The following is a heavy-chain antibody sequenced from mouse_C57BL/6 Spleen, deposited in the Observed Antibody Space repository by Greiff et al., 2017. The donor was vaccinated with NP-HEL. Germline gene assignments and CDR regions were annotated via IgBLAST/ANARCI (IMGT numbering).Heavy chain of an antibody. CDR3: ARAATVVAPYAMDY. D-gene: IGHD1-1*01. J-gene: IGHJ4*01. CDR2: ISSGSSTI. CDR1: GFTFSDYG. V-gene: IGHV5-17*01. Sequence: EVKLVESGGGLVKPGGSLKLSCAASGFTFSDYGMHWVRQAPEKGLEWVAYISSGSSTIYYADTVKGRFTISRDNAKNTLFLHMTRLRSEDTAMYYCARAATVVAPYAMDYWGQGTSVTVSS.